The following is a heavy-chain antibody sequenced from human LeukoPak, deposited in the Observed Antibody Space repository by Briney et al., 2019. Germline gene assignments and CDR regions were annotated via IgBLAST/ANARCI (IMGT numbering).Heavy chain of an antibody. V-gene: IGHV3-23*01. CDR3: AKWGDYDVLTGYYVPGY. Sequence: GGSLRLSCAASGFTFSNYAMSWVRQAPGKGLEWVSAILGSGGSTYYADSVKGRFTVSRDNSKSTLYLQMNSLRAEDTALYYCAKWGDYDVLTGYYVPGYWGQGTLVTVSS. J-gene: IGHJ4*02. CDR2: ILGSGGST. CDR1: GFTFSNYA. D-gene: IGHD3-9*01.